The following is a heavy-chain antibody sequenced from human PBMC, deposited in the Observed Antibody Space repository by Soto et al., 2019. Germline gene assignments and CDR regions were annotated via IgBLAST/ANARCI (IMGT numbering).Heavy chain of an antibody. CDR3: AKDHGDSSGWNAFDI. Sequence: ESGGGVVQPGRSLRLSCAASGFTFSSYGMHWVRQAPGKGLEWVAVISYDGSNKYYADSVKGRFTISRDNSKNTLYLQMNSLRAEDTAVYYCAKDHGDSSGWNAFDIWGQGTMVTVSS. CDR2: ISYDGSNK. V-gene: IGHV3-30*18. CDR1: GFTFSSYG. D-gene: IGHD6-19*01. J-gene: IGHJ3*02.